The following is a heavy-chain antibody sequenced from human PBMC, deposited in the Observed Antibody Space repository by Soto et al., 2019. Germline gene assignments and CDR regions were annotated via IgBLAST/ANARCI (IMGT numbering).Heavy chain of an antibody. CDR3: AGKRDEDY. V-gene: IGHV1-18*01. CDR1: GYTFTSYG. CDR2: ISAYNGNT. J-gene: IGHJ4*02. Sequence: QVQLVQSGAEVKKPGASVKVSCKASGYTFTSYGISWVRQAPGQGLEWMGWISAYNGNTNYAQKLQGRVTMTTDTSRSTAYWEWRGRESDETALYSGAGKRDEDYWGQGTLVTVSS.